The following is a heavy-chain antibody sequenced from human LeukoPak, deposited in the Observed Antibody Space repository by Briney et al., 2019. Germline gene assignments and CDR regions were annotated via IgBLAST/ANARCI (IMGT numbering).Heavy chain of an antibody. CDR2: IYYSGST. CDR1: GGSISSYY. J-gene: IGHJ4*02. V-gene: IGHV4-59*01. D-gene: IGHD3-10*01. CDR3: ARESTMVRGVIDF. Sequence: SETLSLTCTVSGGSISSYYWSWIRQPPGKGLEWIGYIYYSGSTNYNPSLKSRVTITVDTSKNQFSLKLSSVTAADTAVYYCARESTMVRGVIDFWGQGTLVTVSS.